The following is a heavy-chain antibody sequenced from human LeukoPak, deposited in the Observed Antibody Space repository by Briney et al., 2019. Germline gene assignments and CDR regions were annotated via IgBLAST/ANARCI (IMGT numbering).Heavy chain of an antibody. J-gene: IGHJ6*03. V-gene: IGHV4-34*01. Sequence: SETLSLTCAVYGGSFSGYYWSWIRQPPGKGLEWIGEINHSGSTNYNPSLKSRVTISVDTSKNQFSLKLSSVTAADTAVYCCARPADLYYYYYMDVWGKGTTVTISS. D-gene: IGHD6-25*01. CDR3: ARPADLYYYYYMDV. CDR2: INHSGST. CDR1: GGSFSGYY.